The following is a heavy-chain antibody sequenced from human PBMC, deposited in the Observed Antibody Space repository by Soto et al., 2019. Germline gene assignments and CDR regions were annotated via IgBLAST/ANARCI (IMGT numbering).Heavy chain of an antibody. CDR2: IYYSGST. CDR3: ARQKLTIFGVVIAHYYYYYGMDV. V-gene: IGHV4-39*01. J-gene: IGHJ6*02. CDR1: GGSISSSSYY. D-gene: IGHD3-3*01. Sequence: ETLSLTCTVSGGSISSSSYYWGWIRQPPGKGLEWIGSIYYSGSTYYNPSLKSRVTISVDTSKNQFSLKLSSVTAADTAVYYCARQKLTIFGVVIAHYYYYYGMDVWGQGTTVTVYS.